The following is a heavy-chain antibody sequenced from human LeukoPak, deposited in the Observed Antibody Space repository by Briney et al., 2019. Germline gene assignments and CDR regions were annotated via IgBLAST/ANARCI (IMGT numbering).Heavy chain of an antibody. CDR1: GGSISSYY. Sequence: SETLSLTCTVSGGSISSYYWSWIRQPPGKGLEWIGYIYYSGSTNYNPSLKSRVTISADKSKNQFSLKLSSVTAADTAVYYCAAALTGYADYWGLGTLVAVSS. CDR3: AAALTGYADY. D-gene: IGHD3-9*01. CDR2: IYYSGST. V-gene: IGHV4-59*08. J-gene: IGHJ4*02.